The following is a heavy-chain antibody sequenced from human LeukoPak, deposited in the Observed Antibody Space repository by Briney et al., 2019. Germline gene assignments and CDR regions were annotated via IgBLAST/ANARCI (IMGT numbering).Heavy chain of an antibody. Sequence: ASVKVSCKASGYTFINYYMHWVRQAPGQGLEWMGMINPSRGSTTYAQKFQGRVTMTRDTSTATVYMELNSLRAEDTAVYYCAREGRYSSDPYYYYYYMDVWGKGTTVTVSS. CDR3: AREGRYSSDPYYYYYYMDV. D-gene: IGHD6-25*01. CDR1: GYTFINYY. V-gene: IGHV1-46*01. J-gene: IGHJ6*03. CDR2: INPSRGST.